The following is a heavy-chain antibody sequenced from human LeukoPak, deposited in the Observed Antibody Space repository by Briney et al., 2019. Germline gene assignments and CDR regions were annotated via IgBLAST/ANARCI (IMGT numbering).Heavy chain of an antibody. V-gene: IGHV1-46*01. CDR2: INPSGGST. Sequence: ASVKVSFKASGYTFTTYYVHWVRQAPGQGLEWMGIINPSGGSTTYAQKFRGRLTMTRDMSTSTVYMELSSLRSEDTAVYYCARDGGSSSWYLIWGQGTMVTVSS. CDR3: ARDGGSSSWYLI. J-gene: IGHJ3*02. CDR1: GYTFTTYY. D-gene: IGHD6-13*01.